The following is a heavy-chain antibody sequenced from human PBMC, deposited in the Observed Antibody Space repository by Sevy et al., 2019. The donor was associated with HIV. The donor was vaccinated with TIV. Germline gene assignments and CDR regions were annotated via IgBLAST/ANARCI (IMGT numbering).Heavy chain of an antibody. CDR3: ARRVGLDC. V-gene: IGHV3-7*01. J-gene: IGHJ4*02. CDR2: IRPDGSDK. CDR1: GFTFSPYW. D-gene: IGHD1-26*01. Sequence: GESLKISCAASGFTFSPYWRTWVRQAPGKGLEWVANIRPDGSDKYYVDSVKGRFTISRDNAKNSLYLQMNSLRADDTAMYYCARRVGLDCWGQGALVTVSS.